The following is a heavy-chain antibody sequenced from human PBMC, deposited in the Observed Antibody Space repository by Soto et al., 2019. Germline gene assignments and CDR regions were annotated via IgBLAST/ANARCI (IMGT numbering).Heavy chain of an antibody. CDR1: GGSISSSNW. J-gene: IGHJ4*02. CDR3: ASYSSSWGYYFDY. Sequence: SETLSLTCAVSGGSISSSNWWSWVRQPPGKGLEWIGEIYHSGSTNYNPSLKSRVTISVDKSKNQFSLKLSSVTAADTAVYYCASYSSSWGYYFDYWGQGTLVTVSS. V-gene: IGHV4-4*02. CDR2: IYHSGST. D-gene: IGHD6-13*01.